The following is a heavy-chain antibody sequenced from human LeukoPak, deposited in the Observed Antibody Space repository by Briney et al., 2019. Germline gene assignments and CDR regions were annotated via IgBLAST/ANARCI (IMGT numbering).Heavy chain of an antibody. CDR1: GFTFSTSA. Sequence: GRSLRLSCAAPGFTFSTSAMNWVRQAPGKGLEWVSGISGSGTSTYYADSVKGRFTISRDNSKSTLFLQMNSLRAEDTAVYYCAKPNWNPESDWFDPWGQGTLVTVSS. CDR3: AKPNWNPESDWFDP. CDR2: ISGSGTST. V-gene: IGHV3-23*01. D-gene: IGHD1-1*01. J-gene: IGHJ5*02.